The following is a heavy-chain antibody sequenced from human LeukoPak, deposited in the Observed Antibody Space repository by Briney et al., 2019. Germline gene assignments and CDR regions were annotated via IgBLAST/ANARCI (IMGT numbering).Heavy chain of an antibody. CDR1: GFXFSSYA. D-gene: IGHD3-10*01. V-gene: IGHV3-23*01. CDR2: IDGSGSRT. CDR3: AKVLIRGVVRGAVDY. J-gene: IGHJ4*02. Sequence: GGSLRLSCAASGFXFSSYAINWVRQAPGKGLKWVSVIDGSGSRTYYADSVKGRFTISRDNSKNTLYLQMNSLRTEDAALYFCAKVLIRGVVRGAVDYWGQGILVTVSS.